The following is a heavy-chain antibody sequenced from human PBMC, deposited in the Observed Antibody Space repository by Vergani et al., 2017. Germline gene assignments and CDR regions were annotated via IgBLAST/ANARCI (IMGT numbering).Heavy chain of an antibody. J-gene: IGHJ6*03. CDR2: IYYSGST. CDR1: GGSISSGGYY. V-gene: IGHV4-31*03. D-gene: IGHD4-17*01. CDR3: AGVKREVHDYGDYYYYYYMDV. Sequence: QVQLQESGPGLVKPSQTLSLTCTVSGGSISSGGYYWSWIRQHPGKGLEWIGYIYYSGSTYYNPSLKSRVTISVDTSKNQFSLKLSSVTAADTAVYYCAGVKREVHDYGDYYYYYYMDVWGKGTTVTVSS.